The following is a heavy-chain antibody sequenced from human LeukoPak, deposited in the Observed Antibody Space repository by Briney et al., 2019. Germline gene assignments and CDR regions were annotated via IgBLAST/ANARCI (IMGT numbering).Heavy chain of an antibody. CDR3: ARDYWGGGGDCYSALQCDAFDI. CDR1: GYTFTSYY. CDR2: INPSGGST. V-gene: IGHV1-46*01. D-gene: IGHD2-21*01. J-gene: IGHJ3*02. Sequence: GASVKVSCKASGYTFTSYYMHWVRQAPGQGLEWMGIINPSGGSTSYAQKFQGRVTMTRDTSTSTVYMELSSLRSEDTAVYYCARDYWGGGGDCYSALQCDAFDIWGQGTMVTVSS.